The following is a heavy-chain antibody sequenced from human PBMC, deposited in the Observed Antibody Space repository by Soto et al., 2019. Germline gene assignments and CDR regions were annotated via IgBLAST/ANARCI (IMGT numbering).Heavy chain of an antibody. D-gene: IGHD4-17*01. J-gene: IGHJ4*02. Sequence: LETLCLTCTVSGGSIGGYDGSWIRQPPGKGLEWIGYIYYSGSTNYNPSLKSRVTISVDTSKNQFSLKLSSVTAADTAVYYCARRYGASFDYWGQGTLVTVSS. CDR3: ARRYGASFDY. CDR2: IYYSGST. V-gene: IGHV4-59*01. CDR1: GGSIGGYD.